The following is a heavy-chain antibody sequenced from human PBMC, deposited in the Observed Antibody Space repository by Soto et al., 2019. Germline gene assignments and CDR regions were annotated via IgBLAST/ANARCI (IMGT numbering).Heavy chain of an antibody. D-gene: IGHD3-10*01. Sequence: PGGSLRLSVAASGFIFSHYWMHGVRQAPGKGLVWVSRISPDGRTTAYADSVKGRFTISRDNAKSTLYLQMNSLTVEAGDVYYCADSWLPTSYWGPGTLVTVSS. J-gene: IGHJ4*02. CDR3: ADSWLPTSY. V-gene: IGHV3-74*01. CDR1: GFIFSHYW. CDR2: ISPDGRTT.